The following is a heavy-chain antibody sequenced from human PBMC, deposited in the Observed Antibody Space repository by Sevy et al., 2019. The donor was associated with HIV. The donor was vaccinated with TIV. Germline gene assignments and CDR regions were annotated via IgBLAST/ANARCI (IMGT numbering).Heavy chain of an antibody. CDR1: GFTFSSAW. Sequence: GGSLRLSCAASGFTFSSAWMSWVRLAPGKGLEWVGRIKSKTDGGTIDYAAPVKDRFTISREDSKTTLYLQMNSLKTEDTAVYYGITDPGYRGYDEEVINYYYYGMDVWGQGTTVTVSS. V-gene: IGHV3-15*01. CDR2: IKSKTDGGTI. CDR3: ITDPGYRGYDEEVINYYYYGMDV. J-gene: IGHJ6*02. D-gene: IGHD5-12*01.